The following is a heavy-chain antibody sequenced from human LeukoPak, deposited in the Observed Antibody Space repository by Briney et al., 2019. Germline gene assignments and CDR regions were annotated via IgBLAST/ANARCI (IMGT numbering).Heavy chain of an antibody. Sequence: GGSLRLSCAASGFTFSSYSMNWVRQAPGKGLEWVSYISSSSSTIYYADSVKGRFTISRDNAKNSLYLQMNSLRAEDTAVYYCARDQEDYGDYYYYGMDVWGQGTTVTVSS. CDR3: ARDQEDYGDYYYYGMDV. CDR1: GFTFSSYS. J-gene: IGHJ6*02. CDR2: ISSSSSTI. V-gene: IGHV3-48*04. D-gene: IGHD4-17*01.